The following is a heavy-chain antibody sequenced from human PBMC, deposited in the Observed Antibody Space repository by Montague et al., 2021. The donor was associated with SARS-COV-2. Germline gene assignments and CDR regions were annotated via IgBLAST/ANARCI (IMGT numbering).Heavy chain of an antibody. V-gene: IGHV4-34*01. CDR1: GGSFSGHY. J-gene: IGHJ4*02. Sequence: SETLSLTCAVYGGSFSGHYWNWTRQPPGKGLEWIGEINHSGSTNNNLSLKSRVTMSVDTSKNQFSLKLGSVTAADTAVYYCARGARQGYGFRLGSFDYWGQGTLVTVSS. CDR3: ARGARQGYGFRLGSFDY. D-gene: IGHD3-10*01. CDR2: INHSGST.